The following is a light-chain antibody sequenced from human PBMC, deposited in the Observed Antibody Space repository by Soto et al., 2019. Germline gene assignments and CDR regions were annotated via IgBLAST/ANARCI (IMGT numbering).Light chain of an antibody. CDR2: DVS. V-gene: IGLV2-11*01. CDR3: CSYAGSYYV. CDR1: SSDVGGYTF. Sequence: QSALTQPRSVSGSPGQSVTISCTGTSSDVGGYTFVPWYQQHPGKAPKLLIYDVSKRPSGVPDRFSGSKSGNTASLTISGLQAEDEADYYCCSYAGSYYVFGTGTKVTVL. J-gene: IGLJ1*01.